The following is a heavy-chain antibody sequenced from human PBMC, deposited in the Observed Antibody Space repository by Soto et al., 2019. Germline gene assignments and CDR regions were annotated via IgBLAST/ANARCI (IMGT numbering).Heavy chain of an antibody. V-gene: IGHV1-46*01. CDR3: ARFPGWGGLIDY. CDR2: INPSGGST. Sequence: QVQLVQSGAEVKKPGASVKVSCKASGYTFTSYYMHWVRQAPGQGLEWMGIINPSGGSTSYAQKFQGRVTMTMNTSISTAYMELSSLRSEDTAVYYCARFPGWGGLIDYWGQGTLVTVSS. D-gene: IGHD2-21*01. J-gene: IGHJ4*02. CDR1: GYTFTSYY.